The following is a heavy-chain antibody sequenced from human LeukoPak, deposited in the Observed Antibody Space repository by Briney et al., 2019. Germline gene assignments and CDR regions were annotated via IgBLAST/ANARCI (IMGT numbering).Heavy chain of an antibody. D-gene: IGHD3-3*01. J-gene: IGHJ4*02. CDR1: GFTFSSYA. CDR3: AKFWSGYYRGGPFDY. Sequence: GGSLRLSCAASGFTFSSYAMSWVRQAPGKGLEWVSAISGSGGSTYYADSVKGRFTISRDNSKNTLYLQTNSLRAEDTAVYYCAKFWSGYYRGGPFDYWGQGTLVTVSS. CDR2: ISGSGGST. V-gene: IGHV3-23*01.